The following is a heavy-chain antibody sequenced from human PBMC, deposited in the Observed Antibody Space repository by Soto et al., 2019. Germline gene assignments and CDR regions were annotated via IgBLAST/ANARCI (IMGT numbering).Heavy chain of an antibody. J-gene: IGHJ5*02. V-gene: IGHV4-34*01. CDR3: ARGLGGSFNWFDP. CDR2: INHSGST. CDR1: GGSFSGYY. D-gene: IGHD1-26*01. Sequence: SETLSLTCAVYGGSFSGYYWSWIRQPPGKGLEWIGEINHSGSTNYNPSLKSRVTISVDTSKNQFSLKLSSVTAADTAVYYCARGLGGSFNWFDPWGQGTLVTVSS.